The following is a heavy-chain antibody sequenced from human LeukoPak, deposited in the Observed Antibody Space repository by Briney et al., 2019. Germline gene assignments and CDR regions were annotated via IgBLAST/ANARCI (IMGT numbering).Heavy chain of an antibody. CDR3: ARVAGYTYSYYYFDY. V-gene: IGHV4-59*01. J-gene: IGHJ4*02. Sequence: SETLSLTCTVSGASISSYYWTWIRQPPGKGLEWIGYIYHTGSTNYNPSLKSRVTISVDTSKNQFSLKLTSVTAADTAVYFCARVAGYTYSYYYFDYWGQGTLVTVSS. D-gene: IGHD5-18*01. CDR1: GASISSYY. CDR2: IYHTGST.